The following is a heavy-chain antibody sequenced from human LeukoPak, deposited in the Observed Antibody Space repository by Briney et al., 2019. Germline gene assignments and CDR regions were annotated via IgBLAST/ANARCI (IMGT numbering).Heavy chain of an antibody. D-gene: IGHD2-2*01. V-gene: IGHV3-23*01. CDR2: ISGSGGST. Sequence: PGGSLRHSCAASGFTVSSNYMGWVRQAPGKGLEWVSAISGSGGSTYYADFVKGRFTISRDNSKNTLYLQMNSLRAEDTAVYYCAKGRYCSSTSCYAKYFDYWGQGTLVTVSS. J-gene: IGHJ4*02. CDR3: AKGRYCSSTSCYAKYFDY. CDR1: GFTVSSNY.